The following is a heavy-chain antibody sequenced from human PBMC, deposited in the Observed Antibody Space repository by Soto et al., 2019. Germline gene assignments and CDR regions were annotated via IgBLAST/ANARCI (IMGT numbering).Heavy chain of an antibody. CDR2: ISYDGSNK. V-gene: IGHV3-30-3*01. CDR3: AREGGYSGYGGSRVFDY. D-gene: IGHD5-12*01. Sequence: QVQLVESGGGVVQTGRSLRLSCAASGFTFSSYAMHWVRQAPGKGLEWVAVISYDGSNKYYADSVKGRFTISRDNSKNTLYLQMNSLRAEDTAVYYCAREGGYSGYGGSRVFDYWGQGTLVTVSS. CDR1: GFTFSSYA. J-gene: IGHJ4*02.